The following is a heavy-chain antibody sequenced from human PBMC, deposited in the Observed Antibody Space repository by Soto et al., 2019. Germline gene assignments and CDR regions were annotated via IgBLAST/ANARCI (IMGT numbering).Heavy chain of an antibody. V-gene: IGHV4-30-4*01. J-gene: IGHJ4*02. Sequence: SETLSLTCTVSGGSISSGDYYWSWIRQPPGKGLEWIGYIYYSGSTYYNPSLKSRVTISVDTSKNQFSLKLSSVTAADTAVYYCARVYYYDSSDYYFDYWGQGTLVTVSS. D-gene: IGHD3-22*01. CDR2: IYYSGST. CDR3: ARVYYYDSSDYYFDY. CDR1: GGSISSGDYY.